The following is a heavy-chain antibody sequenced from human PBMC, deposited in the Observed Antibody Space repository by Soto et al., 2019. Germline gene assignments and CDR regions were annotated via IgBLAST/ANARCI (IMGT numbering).Heavy chain of an antibody. V-gene: IGHV1-18*04. Sequence: QVQLVQSGAEVKKPGASVKVSCKASGYTFTSYGISWVRQAPGQGLEWMGWISAYNGNTNYAQKLQGRVTMTTDTSTSTAYMEMRSLRSDDTAMYDCAREVYVYYYDGSGTLDYWGQGTLVTVSS. CDR3: AREVYVYYYDGSGTLDY. CDR1: GYTFTSYG. J-gene: IGHJ4*02. CDR2: ISAYNGNT. D-gene: IGHD3-22*01.